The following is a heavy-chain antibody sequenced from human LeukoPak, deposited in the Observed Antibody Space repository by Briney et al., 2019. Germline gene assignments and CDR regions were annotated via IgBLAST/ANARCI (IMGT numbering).Heavy chain of an antibody. CDR3: ARPSGSYRKYFDY. CDR2: ISSSGSTI. CDR1: GFTFSSYE. V-gene: IGHV3-48*03. J-gene: IGHJ4*02. Sequence: PGGSLRLSCAASGFTFSSYEMNWVRQAPGKGLEWVSYISSSGSTIYYADSVKGRFTISRDNAKNPLYLQMNSLRAEDTAVYYCARPSGSYRKYFDYWGQGTLVTVSS. D-gene: IGHD1-26*01.